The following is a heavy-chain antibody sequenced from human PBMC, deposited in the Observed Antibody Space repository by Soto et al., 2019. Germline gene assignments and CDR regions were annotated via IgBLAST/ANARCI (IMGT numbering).Heavy chain of an antibody. V-gene: IGHV1-69*13. D-gene: IGHD2-2*01. CDR2: IIPIFGTA. Sequence: ASVKVSCKASGYTFTSYAMHWVRQAPGQGLEWMGGIIPIFGTANYAQKFQGRVTITADESTSTAYMELSSLRSEDTAVYYCARGDIVLVPAEYYYYGMDVWGQGTTVTVSS. CDR1: GYTFTSYA. J-gene: IGHJ6*02. CDR3: ARGDIVLVPAEYYYYGMDV.